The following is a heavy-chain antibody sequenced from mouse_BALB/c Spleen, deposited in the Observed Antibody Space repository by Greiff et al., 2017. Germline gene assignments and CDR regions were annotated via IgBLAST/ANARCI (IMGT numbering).Heavy chain of an antibody. V-gene: IGHV5-6-4*01. J-gene: IGHJ2*01. CDR1: GFTFSSYT. CDR2: ISSGGSYT. Sequence: EVQRVESGGGLVKPGGSLKLSCAASGFTFSSYTMSWVRQTPEKRLEWVATISSGGSYTYYPDSVKGRFTISRDNAKNTLYLQMSSLKSEDTAMYYCTREYYFDYWGQGTTLTVSS. CDR3: TREYYFDY.